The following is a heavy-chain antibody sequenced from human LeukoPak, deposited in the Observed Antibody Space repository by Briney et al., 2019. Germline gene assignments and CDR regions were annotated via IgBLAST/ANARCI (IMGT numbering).Heavy chain of an antibody. D-gene: IGHD6-19*01. Sequence: TPSETLSLTCTVSGGSISSYNWSWIRQPPGKGLEWIGCIYNSGNTNYNPSLKSRVSISVDTSKNQFSLKLSSVTAADTAVYYCARRIALAGTIWFDPWGQGTLVTVSS. CDR2: IYNSGNT. CDR1: GGSISSYN. V-gene: IGHV4-59*01. J-gene: IGHJ5*02. CDR3: ARRIALAGTIWFDP.